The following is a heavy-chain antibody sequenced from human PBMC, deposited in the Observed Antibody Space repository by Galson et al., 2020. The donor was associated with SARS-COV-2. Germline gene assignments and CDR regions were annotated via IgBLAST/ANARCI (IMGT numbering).Heavy chain of an antibody. CDR2: IDWDDDK. CDR1: GFSLSTSGMC. V-gene: IGHV2-70*01. J-gene: IGHJ4*02. CDR3: ARMIRITGLDYGDYGFDY. D-gene: IGHD4-17*01. Sequence: SGPTLVKPTQTLTLTCTFSGFSLSTSGMCVSWIRQPPGKALEWLALIDWDDDKYYSTSLKTRLTISKDTSKNQVVLTMTNMDPVDTATYYCARMIRITGLDYGDYGFDYWGQGTLVTVSS.